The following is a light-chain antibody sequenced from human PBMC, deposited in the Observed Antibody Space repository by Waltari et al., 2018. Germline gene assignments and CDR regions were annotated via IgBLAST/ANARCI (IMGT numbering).Light chain of an antibody. V-gene: IGLV2-14*03. Sequence: HSALAQPASVSGSPGQSSTISCTGTSSDVGGYNYVSWYQQHPGKAPRLMIYDVNNRPSVVSNRFSGSKSGNTASLTISGLQAEDEADYYCSSFTRTNSWVFGGGTKLTVL. CDR3: SSFTRTNSWV. J-gene: IGLJ3*02. CDR1: SSDVGGYNY. CDR2: DVN.